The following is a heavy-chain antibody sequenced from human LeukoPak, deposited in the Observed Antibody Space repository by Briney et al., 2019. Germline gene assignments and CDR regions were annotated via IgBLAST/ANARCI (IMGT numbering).Heavy chain of an antibody. CDR3: ASLYGSGSLGVTSYFDY. Sequence: GGSLRLSCAPSGFTFSSYWMSWVRQAPGKGLEWVANIKKDGSEKYYVDSVKGRFTISRDNTKNSLYLQMNSLRAEDTAVYYCASLYGSGSLGVTSYFDYWGQGTLVTVSS. J-gene: IGHJ4*02. CDR1: GFTFSSYW. V-gene: IGHV3-7*01. CDR2: IKKDGSEK. D-gene: IGHD3-10*01.